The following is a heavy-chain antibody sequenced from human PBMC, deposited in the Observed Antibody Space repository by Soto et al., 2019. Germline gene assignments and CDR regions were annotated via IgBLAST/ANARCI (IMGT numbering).Heavy chain of an antibody. Sequence: PSETLSLTCTVSGGSISSSSYYWDWIRQPQGKGLEWIGSIYYSGSTYYNPSLKSRVTIYIDTSKNQFSLKLFSVTAVDSAVYYCASELYYVFLTGYYTKDYFDSLGPGTLVTRSS. D-gene: IGHD3-9*01. CDR1: GGSISSSSYY. CDR2: IYYSGST. J-gene: IGHJ4*02. V-gene: IGHV4-39*01. CDR3: ASELYYVFLTGYYTKDYFDS.